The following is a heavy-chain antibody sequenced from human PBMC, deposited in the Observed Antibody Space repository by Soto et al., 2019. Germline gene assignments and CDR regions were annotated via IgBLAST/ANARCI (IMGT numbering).Heavy chain of an antibody. V-gene: IGHV4-61*01. Sequence: ETLSLTCPVSGGSVSSGSYYWSWIRQPPGKGLEWIGYIYYSGSTNYNPSLKSRVTISVDTSKNQFSLKLSSVTAADTAVYYCARDPRGAARQYYYYYGMDVWGQGTTVTVSS. J-gene: IGHJ6*02. CDR1: GGSVSSGSYY. D-gene: IGHD6-6*01. CDR2: IYYSGST. CDR3: ARDPRGAARQYYYYYGMDV.